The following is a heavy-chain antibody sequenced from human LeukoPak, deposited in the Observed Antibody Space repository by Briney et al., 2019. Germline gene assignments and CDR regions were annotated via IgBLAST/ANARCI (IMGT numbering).Heavy chain of an antibody. CDR1: GGSISSSSYY. D-gene: IGHD4-17*01. CDR3: VRLGNYGDFSYFDY. V-gene: IGHV4-39*01. J-gene: IGHJ4*02. Sequence: SETLSLTCTVSGGSISSSSYYWGWIRQPPGKGLEWIGSIYYSGSTYYNPSLKSRVTISVDTSKNQFSLKLSSVTAADTAVYYCVRLGNYGDFSYFDYWGQGTLVTVSS. CDR2: IYYSGST.